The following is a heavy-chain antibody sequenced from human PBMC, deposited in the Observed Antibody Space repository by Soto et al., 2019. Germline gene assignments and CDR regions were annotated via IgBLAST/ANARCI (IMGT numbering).Heavy chain of an antibody. J-gene: IGHJ6*02. CDR1: GGTFSNYD. CDR2: IIPIFETT. CDR3: ARDMIPAAISYRYYAMDV. Sequence: QVQLVQSGAEVKKPGSSVKVSCKASGGTFSNYDFSWVRQVPGQGLEWMGGIIPIFETTYYAQKFQGRVTITADESTSTTYMELSSLSSEDTAVFFCARDMIPAAISYRYYAMDVWGQGTTVTVSS. D-gene: IGHD2-2*01. V-gene: IGHV1-69*01.